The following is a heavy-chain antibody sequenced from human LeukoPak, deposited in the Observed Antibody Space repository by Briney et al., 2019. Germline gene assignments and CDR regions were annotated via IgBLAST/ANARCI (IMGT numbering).Heavy chain of an antibody. Sequence: GGSLRLSCAASGFTFSSYAMSWVRQAPGKGLEWASSISSSSSYIYYADSVKGRFTISRDNAKNSLYLQMNSLRAEDTAVYYCARDLDSGSYGYWGQGTLVTVSS. CDR2: ISSSSSYI. CDR3: ARDLDSGSYGY. CDR1: GFTFSSYA. J-gene: IGHJ4*02. V-gene: IGHV3-21*01. D-gene: IGHD1-26*01.